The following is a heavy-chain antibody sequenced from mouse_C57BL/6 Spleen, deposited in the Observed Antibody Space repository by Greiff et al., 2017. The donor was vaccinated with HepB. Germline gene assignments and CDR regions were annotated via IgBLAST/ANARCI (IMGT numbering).Heavy chain of an antibody. CDR3: ARGDNFNGSSPRFAY. Sequence: QVQLKQPGAELVKPGASVKLSCKASGYTFTSYWMQWVKQRPGQGLEWIGEIDPSDSYTNYNQKFKGKATLTVDTSSSTAYMQLSSLTSEDSAVYYCARGDNFNGSSPRFAYWGQGTLVTVSA. CDR1: GYTFTSYW. J-gene: IGHJ3*01. V-gene: IGHV1-50*01. CDR2: IDPSDSYT. D-gene: IGHD1-1*01.